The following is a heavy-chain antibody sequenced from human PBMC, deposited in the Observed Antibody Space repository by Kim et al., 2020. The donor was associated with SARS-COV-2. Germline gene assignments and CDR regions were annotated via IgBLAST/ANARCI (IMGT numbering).Heavy chain of an antibody. CDR3: ARGQVTMVRGVIINDAFDI. D-gene: IGHD3-10*01. CDR1: GYSFTSYW. J-gene: IGHJ3*02. CDR2: IDPSDSYT. V-gene: IGHV5-10-1*01. Sequence: GESLKISCKGSGYSFTSYWISWVRQMPGKGLEWMGRIDPSDSYTNYSPSFQGHVTISADKSISTAYLQWSSLKASDTAMYYCARGQVTMVRGVIINDAFDIWGQGTMVTVSS.